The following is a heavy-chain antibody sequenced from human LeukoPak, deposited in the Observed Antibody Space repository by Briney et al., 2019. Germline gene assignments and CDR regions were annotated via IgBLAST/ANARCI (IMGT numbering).Heavy chain of an antibody. CDR3: AKNRLVRGAYYFDY. D-gene: IGHD3-10*01. V-gene: IGHV3-23*01. J-gene: IGHJ4*02. CDR1: GSTFSSYA. Sequence: GGSLRLSCAASGSTFSSYAMSWVRQAPGKGLEWVSAISGGGGGTYYADSVKGRFTISRDNSKNTLYLQMNSLRAEDTAVYYCAKNRLVRGAYYFDYWGQGTLVTVSS. CDR2: ISGGGGGT.